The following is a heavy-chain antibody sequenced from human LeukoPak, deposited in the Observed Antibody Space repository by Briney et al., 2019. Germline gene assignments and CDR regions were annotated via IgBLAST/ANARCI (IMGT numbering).Heavy chain of an antibody. Sequence: GASVKVSCKASGGTFSSYAIIWVRQAPGQGLEWMGRIIPILGIANYAQKFQGRVTITADKSTSTAYMELSSLRSEDTAVYYCVTLRTPDYWGQGTLVTVSS. V-gene: IGHV1-69*04. CDR3: VTLRTPDY. D-gene: IGHD1-14*01. CDR1: GGTFSSYA. CDR2: IIPILGIA. J-gene: IGHJ4*02.